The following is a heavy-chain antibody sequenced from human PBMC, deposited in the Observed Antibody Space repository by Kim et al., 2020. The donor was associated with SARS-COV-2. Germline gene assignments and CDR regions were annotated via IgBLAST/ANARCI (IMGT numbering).Heavy chain of an antibody. CDR3: ARTASSSWQSTCFDY. Sequence: PSLKSRVTISVDTSKNQFSLKLSSVTAADTAVYYCARTASSSWQSTCFDYWGQGTLVTVSS. J-gene: IGHJ4*02. V-gene: IGHV4-31*02. D-gene: IGHD6-13*01.